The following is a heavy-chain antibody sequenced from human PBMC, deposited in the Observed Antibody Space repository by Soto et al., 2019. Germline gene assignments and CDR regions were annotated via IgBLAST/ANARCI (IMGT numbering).Heavy chain of an antibody. Sequence: SETLSLTCAVSGFSISSGYFWGWIRQPPGKGPEWLGGIYHSGTTYYNPSVKGRVAISVDTSKNQFSLKLRSVTAADTAVYHCARVVRFCSSPSCRGRNWFDPWGQGTLVTVSS. CDR1: GFSISSGYF. CDR2: IYHSGTT. CDR3: ARVVRFCSSPSCRGRNWFDP. D-gene: IGHD2-2*01. J-gene: IGHJ5*02. V-gene: IGHV4-38-2*01.